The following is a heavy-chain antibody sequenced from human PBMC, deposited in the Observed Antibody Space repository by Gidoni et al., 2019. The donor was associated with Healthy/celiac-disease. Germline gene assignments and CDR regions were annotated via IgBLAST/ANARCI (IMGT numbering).Heavy chain of an antibody. V-gene: IGHV4-34*01. CDR2: INHRGST. J-gene: IGHJ3*02. CDR3: ARVRRRTPRGARGAFDI. D-gene: IGHD6-25*01. Sequence: QVQLQQWGAGLVKPSETLSLTCAVYGGSFSCYYWGWIRQPPGKGLEWIGEINHRGSTNYNPSLKSRVTISGDTSTNQFSLKRSSVTAADTAVYYCARVRRRTPRGARGAFDIWGQGTMVTVSS. CDR1: GGSFSCYY.